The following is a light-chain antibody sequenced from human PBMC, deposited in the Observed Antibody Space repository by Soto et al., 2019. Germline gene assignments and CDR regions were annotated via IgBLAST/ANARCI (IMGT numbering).Light chain of an antibody. CDR2: DVS. CDR1: SSDVGGYNY. Sequence: QSALTQPASVSGSPGQSINISCTGTSSDVGGYNYVSWYQQHPGEAPKLMIYDVSNRPSGVSNRFSGSKSGNTASLTISGLQAEDEADYYCSSYTSSSTRVFGTGTKVTVL. CDR3: SSYTSSSTRV. J-gene: IGLJ1*01. V-gene: IGLV2-14*01.